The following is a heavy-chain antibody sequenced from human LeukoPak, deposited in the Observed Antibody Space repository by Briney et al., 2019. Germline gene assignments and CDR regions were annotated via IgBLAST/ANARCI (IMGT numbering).Heavy chain of an antibody. CDR1: RYTFTVYY. Sequence: ASVNVSYKASRYTFTVYYMYWVQQAPGEGGEWMGWINPNSGVTNYAQKFQGRVTITRDTSISTAYMELSRLRSDDTAVYYCARDRNSGSSLDIWGQGTMLTVSS. CDR3: ARDRNSGSSLDI. J-gene: IGHJ3*02. CDR2: INPNSGVT. D-gene: IGHD6-6*01. V-gene: IGHV1-2*02.